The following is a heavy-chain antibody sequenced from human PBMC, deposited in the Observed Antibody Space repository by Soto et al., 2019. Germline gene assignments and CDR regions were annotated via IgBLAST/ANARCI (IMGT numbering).Heavy chain of an antibody. D-gene: IGHD3-9*01. Sequence: EVQLVESGGGLIQPGGSLRLSCAASGFTVSSNYMSWVRQAPGKGLEWVSVIYRGGSTYYADSVKGRFTISRDNSKNTLYLPMNSLRAEDTAVYYCARDRHYDILTGYYYYAMDVWGQGTTVTVSS. J-gene: IGHJ6*02. V-gene: IGHV3-53*01. CDR3: ARDRHYDILTGYYYYAMDV. CDR1: GFTVSSNY. CDR2: IYRGGST.